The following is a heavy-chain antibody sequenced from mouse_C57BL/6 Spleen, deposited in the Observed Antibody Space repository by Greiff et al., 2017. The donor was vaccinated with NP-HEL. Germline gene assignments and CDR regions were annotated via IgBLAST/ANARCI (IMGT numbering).Heavy chain of an antibody. V-gene: IGHV5-9*01. CDR2: ISGGGGNT. D-gene: IGHD1-1*01. J-gene: IGHJ1*03. CDR1: GFTFRSYT. Sequence: VMLVESGGGLVKPGGSLKLSCAASGFTFRSYTMSWVRQTPEKRLEWVATISGGGGNTYYSDSVKGRFTISRDNAKNTLYLQMSSLRSEDTALYYCARQVVAPHWYFDVWGTGTTVTVSS. CDR3: ARQVVAPHWYFDV.